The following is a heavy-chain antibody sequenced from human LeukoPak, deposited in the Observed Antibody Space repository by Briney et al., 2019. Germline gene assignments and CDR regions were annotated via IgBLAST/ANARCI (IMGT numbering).Heavy chain of an antibody. Sequence: GGSLRLSCAASGFTFSSYSMSWVRQAPGKGLEWVSSISSSSSYIYYADSVKGRFTISRDNAKNSLYLQMNSLRAEDTAVYYCARRYLGYCSSTSCYLDYWGQGTLVTVSS. CDR1: GFTFSSYS. D-gene: IGHD2-2*01. CDR3: ARRYLGYCSSTSCYLDY. V-gene: IGHV3-21*01. J-gene: IGHJ4*02. CDR2: ISSSSSYI.